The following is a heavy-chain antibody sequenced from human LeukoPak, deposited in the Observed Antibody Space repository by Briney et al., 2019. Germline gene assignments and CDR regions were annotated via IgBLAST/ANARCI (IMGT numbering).Heavy chain of an antibody. Sequence: GGSLRLSWAASGFTFSSYWMHWVRQPAGKELVWVSRVNPQGTGTSYADSVKGRFTISRDNAKDALHLQMDNLRAEDTAVYYCARARWSSTGWFFGYWGQGTLVTVSS. J-gene: IGHJ4*02. CDR3: ARARWSSTGWFFGY. V-gene: IGHV3-74*01. CDR2: VNPQGTGT. D-gene: IGHD6-19*01. CDR1: GFTFSSYW.